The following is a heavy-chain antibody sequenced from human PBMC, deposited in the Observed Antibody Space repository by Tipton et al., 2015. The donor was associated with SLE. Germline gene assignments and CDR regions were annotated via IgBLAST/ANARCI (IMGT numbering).Heavy chain of an antibody. CDR1: GGSISSGGYY. V-gene: IGHV4-39*07. J-gene: IGHJ4*02. CDR2: INHTGST. Sequence: TLSLTCTVSGGSISSGGYYWSWIRQPPGKGLEWIGEINHTGSTNYNPSLKSRVTISVDTSKNQFSLKLSSVTAEDTAVYYCARDHLAADYWGQGTLVTVSS. D-gene: IGHD6-13*01. CDR3: ARDHLAADY.